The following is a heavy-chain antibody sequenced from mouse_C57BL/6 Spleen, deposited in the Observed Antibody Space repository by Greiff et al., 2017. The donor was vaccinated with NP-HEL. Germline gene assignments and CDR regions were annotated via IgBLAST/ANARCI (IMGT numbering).Heavy chain of an antibody. V-gene: IGHV1-69*01. CDR1: GYTFTSYW. Sequence: QVQLQQPGAELVMPGASVKLSCKASGYTFTSYWMHWVKQRPGQGLEWIGEIDPSDSYTNYNQKFKGKSTLTVDKSSSTAYMQLSSLTSVYSAVYYFARSTPGRSFYAYWGQGTLVTVSA. CDR2: IDPSDSYT. CDR3: ARSTPGRSFYAY. D-gene: IGHD6-1*01. J-gene: IGHJ3*01.